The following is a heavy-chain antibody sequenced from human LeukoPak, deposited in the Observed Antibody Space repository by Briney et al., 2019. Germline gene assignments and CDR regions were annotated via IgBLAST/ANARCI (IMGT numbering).Heavy chain of an antibody. D-gene: IGHD5-12*01. CDR3: ARRSGYSGYGRWYFDS. Sequence: SQTLSLTCTVSGGSISSSSYYWGWIRQPPGKGLEWIGSIYYSGSTYDNPSLKSRVTISVDTSKNQFSLNLSSVTAADTAVYYCARRSGYSGYGRWYFDSWGQGTLVTVSS. V-gene: IGHV4-39*01. CDR1: GGSISSSSYY. CDR2: IYYSGST. J-gene: IGHJ4*02.